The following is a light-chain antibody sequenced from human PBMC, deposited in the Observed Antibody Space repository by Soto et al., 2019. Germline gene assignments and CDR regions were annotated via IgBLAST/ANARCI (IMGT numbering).Light chain of an antibody. Sequence: QSALTQPASVSVSPGQSITISSTGTSSDLAIYNYVSWYQQQPGKAPKLMIYQVTNRPSGVSNRFSGSRSGNTASLTISGLQAEDEADYYCSSYTDSSNYVFGTGTKVTVL. J-gene: IGLJ1*01. V-gene: IGLV2-14*01. CDR3: SSYTDSSNYV. CDR1: SSDLAIYNY. CDR2: QVT.